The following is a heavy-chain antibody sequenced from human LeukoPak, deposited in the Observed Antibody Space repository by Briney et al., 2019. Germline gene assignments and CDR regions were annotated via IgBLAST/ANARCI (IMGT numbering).Heavy chain of an antibody. D-gene: IGHD3-10*01. CDR2: IHPNSGGT. CDR3: ARGLITMVRGVARPLYYMDV. J-gene: IGHJ6*03. Sequence: ASVKVSCKASGYTFTDYYIYWVRQAPGQGLEWMGWIHPNSGGTNSAQKFQGRVTMTRDTSISTAYMELSGLRTDDTAVYWCARGLITMVRGVARPLYYMDVWGKGTTVTVSS. V-gene: IGHV1-2*02. CDR1: GYTFTDYY.